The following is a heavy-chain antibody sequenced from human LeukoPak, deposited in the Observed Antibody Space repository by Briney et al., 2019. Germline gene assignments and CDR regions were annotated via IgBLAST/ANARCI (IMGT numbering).Heavy chain of an antibody. Sequence: GGSLRLSCAASGFTFSSYAMSWVRQAPGKGLEWVSAISGSGGSTYYADSVKGRFTISRDNSKNTLYLQMNSLRAEDTAVYYCAKDGYSYGPNYYYYYMDVWGKGTTVTVSS. CDR3: AKDGYSYGPNYYYYYMDV. J-gene: IGHJ6*03. V-gene: IGHV3-23*01. D-gene: IGHD5-18*01. CDR1: GFTFSSYA. CDR2: ISGSGGST.